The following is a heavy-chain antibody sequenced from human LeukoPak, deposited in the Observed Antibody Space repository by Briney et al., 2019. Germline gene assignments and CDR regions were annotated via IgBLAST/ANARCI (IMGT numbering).Heavy chain of an antibody. Sequence: VASVKVSCKASGYTFTNYHINWVRQATGQGLEWMGWMSRNTGDSGYAQNCEGRFTITRDTSISTAYMELRSLRSDDTAVFFCARTTSFTASGYDCWGQGTLVTVSS. CDR3: ARTTSFTASGYDC. CDR2: MSRNTGDS. V-gene: IGHV1-8*03. CDR1: GYTFTNYH. D-gene: IGHD6-25*01. J-gene: IGHJ4*02.